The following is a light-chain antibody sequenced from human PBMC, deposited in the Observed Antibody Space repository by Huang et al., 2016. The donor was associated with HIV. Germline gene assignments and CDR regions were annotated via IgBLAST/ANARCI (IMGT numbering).Light chain of an antibody. V-gene: IGKV3-15*01. CDR3: QQYNTWPWT. Sequence: EIVMTQSPATLSLSPGERASLSCRASQSVSTNLAWHQQKPGQTPRLLIFGASTRATGFSARFSGSGSETEFTLTISSLQSEDFAVYYCQQYNTWPWTFGQGTKVEIK. J-gene: IGKJ1*01. CDR2: GAS. CDR1: QSVSTN.